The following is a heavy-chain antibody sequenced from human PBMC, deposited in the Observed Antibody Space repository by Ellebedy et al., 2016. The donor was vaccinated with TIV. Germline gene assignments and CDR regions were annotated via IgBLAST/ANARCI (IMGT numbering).Heavy chain of an antibody. D-gene: IGHD3-22*01. Sequence: AASVKVSCKASGYTFNNYGINWARQAPGQGLEWMGWIYPSSDDTHSAQSLQGRLTMTTDTSTTTVYMELRSLKSDDTAVYYCARDYPYYESGNYWGQGTLVTVSS. CDR2: IYPSSDDT. CDR1: GYTFNNYG. CDR3: ARDYPYYESGNY. J-gene: IGHJ4*02. V-gene: IGHV1-18*01.